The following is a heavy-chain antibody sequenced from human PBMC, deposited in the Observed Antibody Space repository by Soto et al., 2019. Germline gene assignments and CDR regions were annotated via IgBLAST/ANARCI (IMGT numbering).Heavy chain of an antibody. CDR2: ISGSGGST. D-gene: IGHD4-17*01. J-gene: IGHJ4*02. V-gene: IGHV3-23*01. CDR3: AKGKRDYLMDY. Sequence: SLRLSCASSVFTFSIYAMSWVPQAPGKGLEWVSAISGSGGSTYYADSVKGRFTISRDNSKNTLYLQMNSLRAEDTAVYYCAKGKRDYLMDYWGQGTLVTVSS. CDR1: VFTFSIYA.